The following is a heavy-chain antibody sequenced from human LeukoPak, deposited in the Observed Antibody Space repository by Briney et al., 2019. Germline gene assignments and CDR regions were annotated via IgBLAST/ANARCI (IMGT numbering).Heavy chain of an antibody. V-gene: IGHV3-21*01. CDR2: ISSSSSYI. D-gene: IGHD3-9*01. CDR3: AREGVDILTGYNFDY. Sequence: GGSLRLSCAASGFTFSSYSMNWVRQAPGKGLEWVSSISSSSSYIYYADSVKGRFTISRDNAKNSLYLQMNSLRAEDTAVYYCAREGVDILTGYNFDYWGQGTLVTVSS. J-gene: IGHJ4*02. CDR1: GFTFSSYS.